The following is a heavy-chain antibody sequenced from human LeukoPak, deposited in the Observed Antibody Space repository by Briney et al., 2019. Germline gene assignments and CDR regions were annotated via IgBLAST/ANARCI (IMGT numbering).Heavy chain of an antibody. J-gene: IGHJ3*02. Sequence: SETLSLTCTVSGGSINNYYWRWIGQPAGKGVEGIRRIYTRGSTNYNTSLKIRVTMSVDTSKNQFSLKLSSVTAADTAVYYCARGRYCSADICSGGDAFDIWGQGTMVSVSS. CDR2: IYTRGST. D-gene: IGHD2-15*01. V-gene: IGHV4-4*07. CDR3: ARGRYCSADICSGGDAFDI. CDR1: GGSINNYY.